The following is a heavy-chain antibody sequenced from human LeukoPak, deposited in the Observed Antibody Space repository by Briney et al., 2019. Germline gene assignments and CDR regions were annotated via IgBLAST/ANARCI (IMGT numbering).Heavy chain of an antibody. Sequence: PGGSLRLSCAASGFTFSSYAMSWVRQAPGKGLEWVSGMSGSGGSTYYAESVKGRFTISRDNSKSTLYLQMNSLRAEDTAVYYCAGYYYGSGSYHHKGYYWGQGTLVTVSS. CDR1: GFTFSSYA. CDR3: AGYYYGSGSYHHKGYY. V-gene: IGHV3-23*01. J-gene: IGHJ4*02. D-gene: IGHD3-10*01. CDR2: MSGSGGST.